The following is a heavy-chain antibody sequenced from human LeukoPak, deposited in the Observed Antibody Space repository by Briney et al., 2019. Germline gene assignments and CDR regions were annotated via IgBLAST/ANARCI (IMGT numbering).Heavy chain of an antibody. J-gene: IGHJ4*02. CDR3: ARARDYGAMYYFDY. D-gene: IGHD4-17*01. V-gene: IGHV6-1*01. CDR1: GDSVSSNSVA. Sequence: SQTLSLTCAVSGDSVSSNSVAWNWIRQSPSRGLEWLGRTYYRSKWYNDYAVSVKSRLSIHPDTSKNQFSLQLNSVTSEDAAVYYCARARDYGAMYYFDYWGQGTLVTVSS. CDR2: TYYRSKWYN.